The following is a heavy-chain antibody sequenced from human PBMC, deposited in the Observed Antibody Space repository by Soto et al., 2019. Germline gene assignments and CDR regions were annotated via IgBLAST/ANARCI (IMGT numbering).Heavy chain of an antibody. CDR2: MSYDGSNK. Sequence: QVQLVESGGGVVQPGRSLRLSCAASGFTFSSYAMHWVRRAPGKGLEWMAVMSYDGSNKYYADSVKGRFTISRDNSKNTLYLXXXXXXXXXXXXXXXXXXXXXXXGQGTLVIVSS. CDR3: XXXXXXX. V-gene: IGHV3-30-3*01. J-gene: IGHJ4*02. CDR1: GFTFSSYA.